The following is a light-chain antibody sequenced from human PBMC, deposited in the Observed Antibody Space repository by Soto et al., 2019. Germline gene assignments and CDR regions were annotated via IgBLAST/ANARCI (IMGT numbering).Light chain of an antibody. CDR2: DVS. J-gene: IGLJ1*01. V-gene: IGLV2-14*01. CDR1: SSDVGGYNF. Sequence: LTQPASVSGSPGQSITISCTGTSSDVGGYNFVSWYQQHPGKAPKLLIYDVSDRPSGVSNRFSGSKSGNTASLTISGLQAEDEADYYCSSYTSSSTYVFGTGNKVTVL. CDR3: SSYTSSSTYV.